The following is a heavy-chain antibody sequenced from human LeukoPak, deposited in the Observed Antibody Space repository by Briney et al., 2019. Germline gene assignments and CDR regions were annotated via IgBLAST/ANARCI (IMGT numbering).Heavy chain of an antibody. Sequence: PGRSLRLSCAASGFTFSSYGTHWVRQAPGKGLEWVAVIWYDGSNKYYADSVKGRFTISRDNSKNTLYLQMNSLRAEDTAVYYCARGNYGDYPGAFDIWGQGTMVTVSS. V-gene: IGHV3-33*01. CDR3: ARGNYGDYPGAFDI. CDR1: GFTFSSYG. J-gene: IGHJ3*02. CDR2: IWYDGSNK. D-gene: IGHD4-17*01.